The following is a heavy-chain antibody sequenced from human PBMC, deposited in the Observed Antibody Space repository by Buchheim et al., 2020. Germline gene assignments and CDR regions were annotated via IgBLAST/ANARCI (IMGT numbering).Heavy chain of an antibody. CDR1: GFSLSTSGLC. V-gene: IGHV2-70*17. Sequence: QVTLRESGPALVKPTQTLTLTCTFSGFSLSTSGLCVSWIRQSPGKALEWLARIDWDGDTFFSTSLKSRLTISKDTSKNQAVLTMTNMDPVDTATYFCARMSRHISGSSPEYYFDYWGQGTL. CDR3: ARMSRHISGSSPEYYFDY. J-gene: IGHJ4*02. D-gene: IGHD3-22*01. CDR2: IDWDGDT.